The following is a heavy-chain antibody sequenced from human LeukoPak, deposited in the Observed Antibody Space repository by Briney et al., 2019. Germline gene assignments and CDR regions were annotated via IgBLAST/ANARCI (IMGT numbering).Heavy chain of an antibody. Sequence: SETLSLTCAVYGGSFSGYYWSWIRQPPGKGLEWIGEINHSGSTNYNPSLKSRVTISVDTSKNQFSLKLSSVTAADTAVYYCARGLGAAAGLDYWGQGTLVTVSS. D-gene: IGHD6-13*01. CDR2: INHSGST. CDR3: ARGLGAAAGLDY. V-gene: IGHV4-34*01. CDR1: GGSFSGYY. J-gene: IGHJ4*02.